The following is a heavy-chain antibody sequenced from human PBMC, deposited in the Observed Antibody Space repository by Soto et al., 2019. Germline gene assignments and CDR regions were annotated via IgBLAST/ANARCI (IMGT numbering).Heavy chain of an antibody. V-gene: IGHV1-69*02. Sequence: QVQLVQSGAEVKKPGSSVKVSCTASGGTFSSYTISWVRQAPGQGLEWMGRIIPILGIANYAQKFQGRVTITADKSTSTAYMELSSLRSEDTAVYYCARAATVNWYFDLWGRGTLVTVSS. D-gene: IGHD4-17*01. CDR1: GGTFSSYT. CDR2: IIPILGIA. CDR3: ARAATVNWYFDL. J-gene: IGHJ2*01.